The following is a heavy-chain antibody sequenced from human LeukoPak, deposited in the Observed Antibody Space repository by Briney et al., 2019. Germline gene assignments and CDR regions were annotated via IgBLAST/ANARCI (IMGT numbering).Heavy chain of an antibody. Sequence: GGSLRLSCAASGFTFSSYAMHWVRQAPGKGLECVSATSASGGSTYYADSVKGRFTISRDNSKNTLYLQMNSLRAEDTAVYFCASRDPCSGGSCYALGYWGQGILVTVSS. CDR1: GFTFSSYA. D-gene: IGHD2-15*01. CDR2: TSASGGST. V-gene: IGHV3-23*01. J-gene: IGHJ4*02. CDR3: ASRDPCSGGSCYALGY.